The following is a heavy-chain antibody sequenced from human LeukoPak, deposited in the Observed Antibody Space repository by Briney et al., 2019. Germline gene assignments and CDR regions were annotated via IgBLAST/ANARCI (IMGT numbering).Heavy chain of an antibody. CDR2: ISSSGSTI. V-gene: IGHV3-11*04. Sequence: PGGSLRLSCAASGFTFSDYYMSWIRQAPGKGLEWVSYISSSGSTIYYADSVKGRFTISRDNSKNTLYLQMNSLRAEDTAVYYCARTYSYGYYFDYWGQGTLVTVSS. J-gene: IGHJ4*02. CDR1: GFTFSDYY. D-gene: IGHD5-18*01. CDR3: ARTYSYGYYFDY.